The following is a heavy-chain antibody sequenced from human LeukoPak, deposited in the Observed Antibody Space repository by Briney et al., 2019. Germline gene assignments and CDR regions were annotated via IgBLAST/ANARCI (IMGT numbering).Heavy chain of an antibody. D-gene: IGHD6-13*01. CDR1: GFTFSNYW. V-gene: IGHV3-74*01. CDR2: FNSDADTT. Sequence: GGSLRLSCAASGFTFSNYWMHWVRQAPGMGLVWVSRFNSDADTTNYADSVKGRFTISRDNSKNTLYLQMNSLRAEDTAVYYCARAKRAYSSSWVTLNYWGQGTLVTVSS. J-gene: IGHJ4*02. CDR3: ARAKRAYSSSWVTLNY.